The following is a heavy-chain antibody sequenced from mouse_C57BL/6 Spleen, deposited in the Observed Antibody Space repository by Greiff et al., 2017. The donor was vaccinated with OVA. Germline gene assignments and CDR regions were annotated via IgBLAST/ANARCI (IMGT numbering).Heavy chain of an antibody. CDR3: ARDNDGYGFAY. V-gene: IGHV3-1*01. D-gene: IGHD2-3*01. CDR2: ISYSGST. CDR1: GYSITSGYD. J-gene: IGHJ3*01. Sequence: EVKLQESGPGMVKPSQSLSLTCTVTGYSITSGYDWHWIRHFPGNKLEWMGYISYSGSTNYNPSLKSRISITHDTSKNHFFLKLNSVTTEDTATYYCARDNDGYGFAYWGQGTLVTVSA.